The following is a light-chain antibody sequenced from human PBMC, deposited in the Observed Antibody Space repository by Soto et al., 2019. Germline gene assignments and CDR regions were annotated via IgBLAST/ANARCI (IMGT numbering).Light chain of an antibody. CDR2: GAS. CDR1: QSLGNN. Sequence: EIVMTQSPATPTLSPGERATLSCRANQSLGNNIAWYQQKPGQAPRLLIYGASTGATGLPARFSGSGSGTEFTLSISSLQSEDFAVYYCLQYNKWPRTFGQGTKVEIK. J-gene: IGKJ1*01. CDR3: LQYNKWPRT. V-gene: IGKV3-15*01.